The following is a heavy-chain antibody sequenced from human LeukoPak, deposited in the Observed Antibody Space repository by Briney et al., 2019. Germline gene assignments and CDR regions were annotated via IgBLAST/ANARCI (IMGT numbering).Heavy chain of an antibody. Sequence: SEALSLTCTVSGGSISSYYWSWIRQPPGKGLEWIGYIYYSGSTNYNPSLKSRVTISVDTSKNQFSLKLSSVTAADTAVYYCAREGGPYRPLDYSGQGTLVTVSS. V-gene: IGHV4-59*12. CDR2: IYYSGST. CDR3: AREGGPYRPLDY. CDR1: GGSISSYY. J-gene: IGHJ4*02.